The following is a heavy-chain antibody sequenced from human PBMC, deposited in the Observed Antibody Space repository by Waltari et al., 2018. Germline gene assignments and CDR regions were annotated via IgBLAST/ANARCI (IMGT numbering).Heavy chain of an antibody. CDR2: IYYSGRT. CDR3: ARGPTSLYYYGSGSYQTPFDY. D-gene: IGHD3-10*01. J-gene: IGHJ4*02. CDR1: GGSISSSSYY. Sequence: QLQLQESGPGLVKPSETLSLTCTVSGGSISSSSYYWGWIRQPPGKGLEWIGSIYYSGRTDYNPSLKSRVTISVDTSKNQFSLKLSSVTAADTAVYYCARGPTSLYYYGSGSYQTPFDYWGQGTLVTVSS. V-gene: IGHV4-39*07.